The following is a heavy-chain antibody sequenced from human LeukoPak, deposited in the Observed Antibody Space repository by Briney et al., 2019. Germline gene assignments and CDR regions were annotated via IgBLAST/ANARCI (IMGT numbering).Heavy chain of an antibody. D-gene: IGHD1-26*01. CDR2: MNPNSGNT. Sequence: ASVKVSCKASGYTFTSYGINWVRQATGQGLEWMGWMNPNSGNTGYAQKFQGRVTMTRNTSISTAYMELSSLRSEDTAVYYCARGSGGSYPFDYWGQGTLVTVSS. V-gene: IGHV1-8*01. CDR3: ARGSGGSYPFDY. J-gene: IGHJ4*02. CDR1: GYTFTSYG.